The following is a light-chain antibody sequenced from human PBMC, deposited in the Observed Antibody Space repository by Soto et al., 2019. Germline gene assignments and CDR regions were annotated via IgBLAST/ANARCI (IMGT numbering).Light chain of an antibody. V-gene: IGLV2-8*01. CDR3: SSYAGSNNCV. J-gene: IGLJ1*01. CDR1: NNAGGGYNY. Sequence: PNPPPPPSGAPGKAFTLPCPGNNNAGGGYNYVSWYQHHPGKAPKLIIYEVNERPSGVPDRFSGSKSGNTASLTVSGLQAEYEADYSCSSYAGSNNCVFGPGTKVTVL. CDR2: EVN.